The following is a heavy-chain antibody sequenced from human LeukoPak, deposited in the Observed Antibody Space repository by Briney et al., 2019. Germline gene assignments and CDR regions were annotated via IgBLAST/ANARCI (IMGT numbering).Heavy chain of an antibody. Sequence: SETLSLTCTVSGGSISSGGHFWSWIRQPPGKGLEWIGYIYYSGSTNDNPSLKSRVTISVDTSKNQFSLKLSSVTAADTAVYYCARVYDSSGYYYEDYFDYWGQGTLVTVSS. V-gene: IGHV4-30-4*01. J-gene: IGHJ4*02. D-gene: IGHD3-22*01. CDR3: ARVYDSSGYYYEDYFDY. CDR1: GGSISSGGHF. CDR2: IYYSGST.